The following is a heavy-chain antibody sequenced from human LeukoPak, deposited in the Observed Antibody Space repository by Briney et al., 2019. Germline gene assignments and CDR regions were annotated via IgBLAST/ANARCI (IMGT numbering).Heavy chain of an antibody. Sequence: GGSLRLSCATSGFTFSDYYMSWIRQAPGKGLEWVSYISSSGSTIYYADSVKGRFTISRDNAKNSLYLQMNSLRAEDTAVYYCARDPAYSSSWYVFDYWGQGTLVTVSP. CDR3: ARDPAYSSSWYVFDY. CDR1: GFTFSDYY. V-gene: IGHV3-11*01. J-gene: IGHJ4*02. CDR2: ISSSGSTI. D-gene: IGHD6-13*01.